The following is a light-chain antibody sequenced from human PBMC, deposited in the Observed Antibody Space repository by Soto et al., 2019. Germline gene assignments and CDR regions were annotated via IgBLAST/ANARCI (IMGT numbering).Light chain of an antibody. CDR2: ASN. J-gene: IGLJ3*02. Sequence: QSVLTQPPSVSGALGQRVTISCTGSSSNIGADYDVHWYQHLPGRAPKLLIYASNHRPSGVPDRFSGSTSGTSASLAIAALQADDEADYSCQSYDSSLGGWGVFGGGTKVTVL. CDR3: QSYDSSLGGWGV. CDR1: SSNIGADYD. V-gene: IGLV1-40*01.